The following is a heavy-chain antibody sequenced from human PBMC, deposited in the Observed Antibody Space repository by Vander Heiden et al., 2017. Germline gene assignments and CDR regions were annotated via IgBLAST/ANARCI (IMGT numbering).Heavy chain of an antibody. CDR1: GYKFSTYG. CDR2: VTPVFGTP. V-gene: IGHV1-69*01. CDR3: ARGIFGVEKFFDY. J-gene: IGHJ4*02. D-gene: IGHD3-3*01. Sequence: QVQLVQSGAEVKTPGSSVEVSCQASGYKFSTYGISWVRQAPGQGPEWMGGVTPVFGTPNYAQKFQGRVTISADESTSTVYMELSSLRSDDTAVYYCARGIFGVEKFFDYWGQGSLVTVSS.